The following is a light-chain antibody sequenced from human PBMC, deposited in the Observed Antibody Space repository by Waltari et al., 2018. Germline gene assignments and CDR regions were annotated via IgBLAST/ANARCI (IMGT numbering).Light chain of an antibody. CDR1: SSNIGAGFD. CDR3: QSYDGSLSGSRV. J-gene: IGLJ3*02. Sequence: QSVLTQPPSVSGAPGKRVTISCTGSSSNIGAGFDVHWYQQLPRTAPKLLIYGNTNRPSGVPDRFSGSKSGTSASLAITGLQAEDEADYYCQSYDGSLSGSRVFGGGTKVTVL. CDR2: GNT. V-gene: IGLV1-40*01.